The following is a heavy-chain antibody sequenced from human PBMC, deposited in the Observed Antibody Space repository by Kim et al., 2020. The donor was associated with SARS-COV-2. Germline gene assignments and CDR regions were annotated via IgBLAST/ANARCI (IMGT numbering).Heavy chain of an antibody. CDR3: AREGSGSYNWLDP. CDR2: INGGNGNT. CDR1: GYTFDTYA. J-gene: IGHJ5*02. D-gene: IGHD3-10*01. Sequence: ASVKVSCKASGYTFDTYALYWVRQAPGQRFEWMGWINGGNGNTRYSQNFQGRVTITRDTSATTAFMELSSLTSAETAMYYCAREGSGSYNWLDPWVQGTL. V-gene: IGHV1-3*01.